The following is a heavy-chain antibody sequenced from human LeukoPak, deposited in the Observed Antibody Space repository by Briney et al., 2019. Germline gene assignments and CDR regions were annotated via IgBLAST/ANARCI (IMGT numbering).Heavy chain of an antibody. Sequence: GESLKISCKGSGNSFTTYWIGWVHQMPVKGLGGMGSIYPGDSDTRYSPSFQGQVTISADKSISTAYLQWSGLKASDTAMYYCAGRGTGTTLAFDYWGQGTLVTVSS. D-gene: IGHD1-1*01. CDR1: GNSFTTYW. CDR3: AGRGTGTTLAFDY. V-gene: IGHV5-51*07. CDR2: IYPGDSDT. J-gene: IGHJ4*02.